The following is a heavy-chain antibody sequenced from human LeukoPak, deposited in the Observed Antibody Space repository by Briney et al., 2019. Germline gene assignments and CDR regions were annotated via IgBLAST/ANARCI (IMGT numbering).Heavy chain of an antibody. CDR2: IYYSGST. CDR3: ARDSGTVTDY. Sequence: SETLSLTCTASGGSISSYYWSWIRQPPGKGLEWIGYIYYSGSTNYKPSLKSRVTISVDTSKNQFSLKLSSVTAADTAVYYCARDSGTVTDYWGQGTLVTVSS. J-gene: IGHJ4*02. CDR1: GGSISSYY. V-gene: IGHV4-59*01. D-gene: IGHD4-17*01.